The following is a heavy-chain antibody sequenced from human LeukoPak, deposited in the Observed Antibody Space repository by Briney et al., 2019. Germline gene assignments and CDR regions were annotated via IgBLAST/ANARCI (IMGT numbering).Heavy chain of an antibody. J-gene: IGHJ4*02. Sequence: PGGSLRLSCAASGFTLSSYWVHWVRQPPGKGLMWLSRTNEDGSYAEFADSVKGRFTISRDNAKNTVYLQMNSLRTEDTAVYFCGRINYNGDYWGRGTLVTVPS. CDR1: GFTLSSYW. CDR2: TNEDGSYA. V-gene: IGHV3-74*03. D-gene: IGHD3-10*01. CDR3: GRINYNGDY.